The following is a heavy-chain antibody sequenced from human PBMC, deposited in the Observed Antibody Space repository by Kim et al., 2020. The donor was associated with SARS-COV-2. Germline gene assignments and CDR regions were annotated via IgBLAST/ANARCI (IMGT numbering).Heavy chain of an antibody. CDR1: GGTFSSYA. CDR2: IIPIFGTA. J-gene: IGHJ6*02. D-gene: IGHD3-10*01. V-gene: IGHV1-69*13. Sequence: SVKVSCKASGGTFSSYAISWVRQAPGQGLEWMGGIIPIFGTANYAQKFQGRVTITADESTSTAYMELSSLRSEDTAVYYCARDHKGYYYGSGSYFLRYYYGMDVWGQGTTVTVSS. CDR3: ARDHKGYYYGSGSYFLRYYYGMDV.